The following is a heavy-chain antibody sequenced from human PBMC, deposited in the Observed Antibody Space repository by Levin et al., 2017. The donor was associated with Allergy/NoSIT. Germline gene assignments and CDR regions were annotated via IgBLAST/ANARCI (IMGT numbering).Heavy chain of an antibody. CDR2: IKSYNGNT. CDR1: GYTFISYD. V-gene: IGHV1-18*01. D-gene: IGHD6-6*01. CDR3: ARGSGSSSSGLEY. Sequence: VASVKVSCKASGYTFISYDISWVRQAPGQGLEWMGWIKSYNGNTNYAQKVQGRVTFTTDTSTSTAYMELRSLGSDDTAVYYCARGSGSSSSGLEYWGQGTLLTVPS. J-gene: IGHJ4*02.